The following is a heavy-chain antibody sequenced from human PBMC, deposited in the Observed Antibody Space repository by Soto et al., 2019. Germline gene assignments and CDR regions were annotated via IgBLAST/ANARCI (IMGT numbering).Heavy chain of an antibody. CDR3: ARDLIPEPVVAATRRGRPYYYGMDV. J-gene: IGHJ6*02. V-gene: IGHV3-48*02. Sequence: EVQLVESGGGLVQPGGSLRLSCAASGFTFSSYSMNWVRQAPGKGLEWVSYISSSSSTIYYADSVKGRFTISRDNAKNSLYLKMNSLRDEDSGVYYCARDLIPEPVVAATRRGRPYYYGMDVWGQGTTVTVSS. CDR2: ISSSSSTI. D-gene: IGHD2-15*01. CDR1: GFTFSSYS.